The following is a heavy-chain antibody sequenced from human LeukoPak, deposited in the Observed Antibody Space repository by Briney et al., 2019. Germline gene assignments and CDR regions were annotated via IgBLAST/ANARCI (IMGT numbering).Heavy chain of an antibody. V-gene: IGHV3-53*01. CDR1: GFTVSSKY. D-gene: IGHD3-10*02. J-gene: IGHJ2*01. Sequence: TGGSLRLSCAASGFTVSSKYMNWVRQAPGKGLEWVSVIYTGGSTFYADSVKGRFTISRDNSKNTLYLQMNSLRAEDTAVYYCARDMLGFAYFDLWGRGTLVTVSS. CDR3: ARDMLGFAYFDL. CDR2: IYTGGST.